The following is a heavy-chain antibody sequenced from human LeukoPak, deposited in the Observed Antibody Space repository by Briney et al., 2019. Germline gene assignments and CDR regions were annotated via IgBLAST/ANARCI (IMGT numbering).Heavy chain of an antibody. D-gene: IGHD2-15*01. J-gene: IGHJ3*02. CDR1: GFTFNSYW. CDR2: INSDVSDT. CDR3: ARGGYHHGFDI. Sequence: GSLRLSCAASGFTFNSYWFHWVRQAPGKGLVWVSRINSDVSDTIYADSVKGRFTISRDNAKSTVYLQMNSLKAEDTAVYYCARGGYHHGFDIWGQGTMVTVSS. V-gene: IGHV3-74*01.